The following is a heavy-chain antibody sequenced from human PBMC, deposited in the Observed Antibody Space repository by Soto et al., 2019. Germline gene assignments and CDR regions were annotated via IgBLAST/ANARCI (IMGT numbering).Heavy chain of an antibody. V-gene: IGHV3-21*01. J-gene: IGHJ6*02. CDR1: GFTFSRNT. CDR2: ITSSGSYV. CDR3: VKDEGIEAMDV. D-gene: IGHD3-3*02. Sequence: GGSLRLSCVTSGFTFSRNTMNWVRQAPGKGLEWVASITSSGSYVYYADSVKGRFSASRDDAKNSLSLQMDSLRPDDTAIYFCVKDEGIEAMDVWGQGTTVTVSS.